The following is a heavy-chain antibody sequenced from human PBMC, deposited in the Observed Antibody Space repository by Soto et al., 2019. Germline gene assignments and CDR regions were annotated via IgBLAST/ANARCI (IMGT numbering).Heavy chain of an antibody. CDR2: LHSGGDT. V-gene: IGHV3-53*04. D-gene: IGHD3-10*01. CDR1: GIPVSSNY. CDR3: ARDGPYYYASRMDV. J-gene: IGHJ6*02. Sequence: EVQLVDSGGGLVQPGGSLRLSCVASGIPVSSNYMTWVRQAPGKGLEWVSVLHSGGDTYYANSVKGRFTISRHDSTNTLFLRMSSLTAEDTSVYYCARDGPYYYASRMDVWGQGTTVTVSS.